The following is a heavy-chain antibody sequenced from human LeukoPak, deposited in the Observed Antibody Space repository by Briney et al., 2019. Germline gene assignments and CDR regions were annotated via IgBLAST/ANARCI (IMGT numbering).Heavy chain of an antibody. Sequence: ASVKVSCKASGGTFSSYAISWVRQAPGQGLEWMGGIIPIFGTANYAQKFRGRVTITADESTSTAYMELNSLRSEDTAVYYCARDGTAGTSLYNWFDPWGQGTLVTVSS. J-gene: IGHJ5*02. CDR3: ARDGTAGTSLYNWFDP. CDR2: IIPIFGTA. V-gene: IGHV1-69*01. D-gene: IGHD2-2*01. CDR1: GGTFSSYA.